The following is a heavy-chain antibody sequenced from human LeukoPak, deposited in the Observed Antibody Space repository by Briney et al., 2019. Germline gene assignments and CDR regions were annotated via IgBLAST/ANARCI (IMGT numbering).Heavy chain of an antibody. Sequence: SETLSLTCAVYAGSFSGYYWSWIRQPPEKGREWNGEINHSGGTNYNPSLKRRITISVDTSKNQFSLKLSSVTAADTAVYYCARGRYFPSSSYNYSYYYGMDVWGLGTTVTVSS. CDR3: ARGRYFPSSSYNYSYYYGMDV. J-gene: IGHJ6*02. D-gene: IGHD6-13*01. CDR1: AGSFSGYY. CDR2: INHSGGT. V-gene: IGHV4-34*01.